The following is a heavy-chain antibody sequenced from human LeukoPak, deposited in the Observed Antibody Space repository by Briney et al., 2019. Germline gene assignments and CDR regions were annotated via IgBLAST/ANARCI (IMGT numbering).Heavy chain of an antibody. J-gene: IGHJ4*02. V-gene: IGHV1-46*01. Sequence: GASVKVSCKASGYTFTSYYMHWVRQAPGQGLEWMGIINPSGGSTSYAQKFQGRVTMTRDTSTSTVYMELSSLRSEDTAVYYCARVPPYGGNSTDYYFDYWGQGTLVTVSS. CDR1: GYTFTSYY. CDR2: INPSGGST. D-gene: IGHD4-23*01. CDR3: ARVPPYGGNSTDYYFDY.